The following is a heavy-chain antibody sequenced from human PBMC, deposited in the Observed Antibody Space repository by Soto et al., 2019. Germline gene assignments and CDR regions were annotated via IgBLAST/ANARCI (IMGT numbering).Heavy chain of an antibody. CDR3: ASSSWPTTTFDY. Sequence: QLQLQESGPGLVKPSETLSLTCTVSGGSISSSSYYWGWIRQPPGKGLEWIGSIYYSGSTYYNPSLKSRVTISVDTSKNHFSLKLSSVTAADTAVYYCASSSWPTTTFDYWGQGTLVTVSS. CDR2: IYYSGST. CDR1: GGSISSSSYY. D-gene: IGHD6-13*01. V-gene: IGHV4-39*01. J-gene: IGHJ4*02.